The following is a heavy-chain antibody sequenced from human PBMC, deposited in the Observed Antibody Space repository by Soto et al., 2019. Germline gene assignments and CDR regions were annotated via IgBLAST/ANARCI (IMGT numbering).Heavy chain of an antibody. J-gene: IGHJ4*02. V-gene: IGHV3-23*01. CDR3: AKEYSTSFDY. Sequence: GGSLRLSCTASGFTFTNYAMSWVRQAPGKGLEWVSAISGSGGGSDYADSVKGRFTISRDNFKNTVYLQMNSLRAEDTAVYYCAKEYSTSFDYWGQGTPVTVSS. CDR2: ISGSGGGS. D-gene: IGHD6-6*01. CDR1: GFTFTNYA.